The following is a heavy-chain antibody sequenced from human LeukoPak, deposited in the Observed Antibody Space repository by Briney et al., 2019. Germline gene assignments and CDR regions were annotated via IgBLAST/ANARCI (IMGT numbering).Heavy chain of an antibody. CDR2: INAGNGNT. Sequence: GASVKVSCKASGYTFTSYAMHWVRQAPGQRLEWMGRINAGNGNTKYSQKFQGRVTITRDTSASTAYMELSSLRSEDTAVYYCARAVRSSWYVNWGQGTLVTVSS. D-gene: IGHD6-13*01. J-gene: IGHJ4*02. CDR3: ARAVRSSWYVN. CDR1: GYTFTSYA. V-gene: IGHV1-3*01.